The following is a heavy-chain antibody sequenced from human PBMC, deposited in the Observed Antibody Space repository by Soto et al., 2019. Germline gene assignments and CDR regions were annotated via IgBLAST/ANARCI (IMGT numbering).Heavy chain of an antibody. CDR3: ARWGYCSGGRCYGFDP. Sequence: PGESLKISCKGSGYSFTSYWISWVRQMPGKGLEWMGRIDPSDSYTNYSPSFQGHVTISADKSISTAYLQWSSLKASDTAMYYCARWGYCSGGRCYGFDPWGQGTLVTVSS. J-gene: IGHJ5*02. D-gene: IGHD2-15*01. CDR2: IDPSDSYT. CDR1: GYSFTSYW. V-gene: IGHV5-10-1*01.